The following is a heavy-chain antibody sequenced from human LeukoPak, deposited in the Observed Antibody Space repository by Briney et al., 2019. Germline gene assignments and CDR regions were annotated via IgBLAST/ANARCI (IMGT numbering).Heavy chain of an antibody. Sequence: SVKVSCKASGGTFSSETISWVRQAPGQGLEWMGRIIPILGITNYAQKFQDRVTMTTDTSTGTAYMELRSLKSDDTAVFYCARGGRFCFNGKCYPQSFDYWGQGTLVTVSS. V-gene: IGHV1-69*02. J-gene: IGHJ4*02. CDR2: IIPILGIT. CDR1: GGTFSSET. CDR3: ARGGRFCFNGKCYPQSFDY. D-gene: IGHD2-2*01.